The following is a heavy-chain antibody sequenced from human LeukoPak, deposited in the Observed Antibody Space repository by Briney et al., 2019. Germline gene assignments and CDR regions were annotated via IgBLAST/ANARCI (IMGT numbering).Heavy chain of an antibody. J-gene: IGHJ5*02. CDR1: GYTFTSYG. Sequence: ASVKVSCKASGYTFTSYGISWVRQPPGQGLEWMGWISAYNGNTNYAQKIQGRVTMTTDTSTSTAYMELRSLRSDDTAVYYCARDPLGIVVVPAANNWFDPWGQGTLVTVSS. V-gene: IGHV1-18*01. CDR3: ARDPLGIVVVPAANNWFDP. D-gene: IGHD2-2*01. CDR2: ISAYNGNT.